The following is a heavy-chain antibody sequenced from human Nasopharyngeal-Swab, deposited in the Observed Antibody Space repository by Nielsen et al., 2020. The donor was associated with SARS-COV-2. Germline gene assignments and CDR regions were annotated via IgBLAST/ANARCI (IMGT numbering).Heavy chain of an antibody. CDR2: ISGSNGYT. D-gene: IGHD2-2*01. V-gene: IGHV3-23*01. J-gene: IGHJ6*02. Sequence: GESLKISCAASGLPFKTYGMTWVRQAPGKGLEWVSAISGSNGYTYYAASVKGRFTISRDSSKNTVYLQMNSLRDGDTAGYFCAKVRPPDQDYYFGLHVWGQGTTVTVSS. CDR1: GLPFKTYG. CDR3: AKVRPPDQDYYFGLHV.